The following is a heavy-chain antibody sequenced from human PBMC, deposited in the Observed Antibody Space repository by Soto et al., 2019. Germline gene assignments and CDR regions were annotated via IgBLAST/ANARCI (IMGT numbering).Heavy chain of an antibody. CDR1: GFSVDDDA. J-gene: IGHJ1*01. CDR2: INCNSGST. V-gene: IGHV3-9*01. CDR3: VKDESINWYSGHFRH. Sequence: SLSLSCAVSGFSVDDDAMHWIRQLPAQGLEWVSGINCNSGSTSYADSVKGRFAISRDNAKNSLPLKMNSLRAEDTAFYYCVKDESINWYSGHFRHWGQGTLVTVSS. D-gene: IGHD6-13*01.